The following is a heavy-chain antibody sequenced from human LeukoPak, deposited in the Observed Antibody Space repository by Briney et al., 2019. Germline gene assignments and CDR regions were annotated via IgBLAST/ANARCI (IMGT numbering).Heavy chain of an antibody. CDR2: VSYDGSYI. CDR3: ASEIFRFDFDY. CDR1: GFTFSKFA. D-gene: IGHD3-10*01. Sequence: GGSLRLSCAAAGFTFSKFAMHWVRQAPGKGLEWVAVVSYDGSYIYYADSVKGRFTISRDNAKNSLYLQMNSLRAEDTAVYYCASEIFRFDFDYWGQGTLVTVSS. J-gene: IGHJ4*02. V-gene: IGHV3-30*04.